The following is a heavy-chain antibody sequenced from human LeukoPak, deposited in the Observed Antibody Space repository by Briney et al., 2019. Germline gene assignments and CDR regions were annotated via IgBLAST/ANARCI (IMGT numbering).Heavy chain of an antibody. CDR1: GFNFNTYT. J-gene: IGHJ4*02. Sequence: PGGSLRLSCAASGFNFNTYTMNWVRQAPGKGLEWVSAISGSGGSTYYADSVKGRFTISRDNSKNTLYLQMNSLRAEDTAVYYCAKRRTIPTVTTSMELDYWGQGTLVTVSS. D-gene: IGHD4-17*01. V-gene: IGHV3-23*01. CDR3: AKRRTIPTVTTSMELDY. CDR2: ISGSGGST.